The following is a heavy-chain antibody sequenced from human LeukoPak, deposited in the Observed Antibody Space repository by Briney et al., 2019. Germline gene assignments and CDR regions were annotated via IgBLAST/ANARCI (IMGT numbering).Heavy chain of an antibody. CDR1: GFTFGDYW. Sequence: PGGSLRLSCAASGFTFGDYWMHWVRQAPGKGLVWVSRINSDGSSTSHADSVKGRFTISRDNSKNTLYLQMNSLRAEDTAVYYCARDEYDYYYYYGMDVWGQGTTVTVSS. J-gene: IGHJ6*02. V-gene: IGHV3-74*01. D-gene: IGHD2/OR15-2a*01. CDR3: ARDEYDYYYYYGMDV. CDR2: INSDGSST.